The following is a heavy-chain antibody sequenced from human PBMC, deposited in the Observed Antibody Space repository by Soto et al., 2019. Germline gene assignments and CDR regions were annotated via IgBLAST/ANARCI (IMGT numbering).Heavy chain of an antibody. V-gene: IGHV3-23*01. Sequence: VELLESGGGLVQPGGSLTLSCTASGFSFSNYAMHWVRQAPGRGLEWVSTIKDSGDDTYYLASVRGRFIISRDYSSNTLYLQMTSLRAEDTALYHCVKGGASYTSCLYANWGQGILVTVSS. CDR1: GFSFSNYA. D-gene: IGHD2-2*01. CDR3: VKGGASYTSCLYAN. J-gene: IGHJ1*01. CDR2: IKDSGDDT.